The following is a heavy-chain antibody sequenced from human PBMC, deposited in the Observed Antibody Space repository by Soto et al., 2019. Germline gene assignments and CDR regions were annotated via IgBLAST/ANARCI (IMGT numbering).Heavy chain of an antibody. CDR3: AKDPAARQTGVYFDY. V-gene: IGHV3-23*01. D-gene: IGHD6-6*01. J-gene: IGHJ4*02. CDR1: GFTFSSYA. Sequence: GESLKISCAASGFTFSSYAMSWVRQAPGKGLEWVSAISGSGGSTYYADSVKGRFTISRDNSKNTLYLQMNSLRAEDTAVYYCAKDPAARQTGVYFDYWGQGTLVTVSS. CDR2: ISGSGGST.